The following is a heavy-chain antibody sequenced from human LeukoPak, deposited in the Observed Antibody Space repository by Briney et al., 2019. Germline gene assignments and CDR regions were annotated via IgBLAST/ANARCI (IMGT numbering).Heavy chain of an antibody. CDR2: IYTRGST. CDR3: ARETRPTNFDY. CDR1: GGSISSGSYY. V-gene: IGHV4-61*02. Sequence: SQTLSLTCTVSGGSISSGSYYWSWIRQPAGKGLEWIGRIYTRGSTNYNPSLKSRVTISVDTSKNQFSLKLSSVTAADTAVYYCARETRPTNFDYWGQGTLVTVSS. J-gene: IGHJ4*02.